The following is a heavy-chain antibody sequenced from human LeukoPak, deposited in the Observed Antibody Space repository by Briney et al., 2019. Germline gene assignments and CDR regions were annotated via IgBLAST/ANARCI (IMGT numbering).Heavy chain of an antibody. V-gene: IGHV1-24*01. J-gene: IGHJ6*02. CDR1: GYALTELS. CDR3: ATVTELRYFDWLLSRYYGMDV. D-gene: IGHD3-9*01. Sequence: ASVKVSCKVSGYALTELSMHWVRQAPGKGLEWMGGFDPGDGETIYAQKFQGRVTMTEDTSTDTAYMELSSLRSEDTAVYYCATVTELRYFDWLLSRYYGMDVWGQGTTVTVSS. CDR2: FDPGDGET.